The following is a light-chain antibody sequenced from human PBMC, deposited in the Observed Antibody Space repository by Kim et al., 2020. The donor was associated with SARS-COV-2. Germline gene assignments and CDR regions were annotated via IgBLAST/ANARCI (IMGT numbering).Light chain of an antibody. CDR1: DSNFGSNV. CDR2: YDD. J-gene: IGLJ2*01. V-gene: IGLV1-36*01. Sequence: ELTQPPSVSAAPGQRVTISCSGSDSNFGSNVVNWFQQLPGKAPKLLIYYDDLLFSGVSDRFSASKSDTSASLAISGLRSEDEADYFCAVWDDTLNGPVFGGGTKLTVL. CDR3: AVWDDTLNGPV.